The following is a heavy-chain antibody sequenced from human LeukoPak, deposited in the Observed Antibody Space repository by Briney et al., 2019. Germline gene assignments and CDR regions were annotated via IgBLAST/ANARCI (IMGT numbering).Heavy chain of an antibody. D-gene: IGHD6-19*01. CDR2: ISYDGSNK. CDR3: AKGLRGSSGWYGDY. V-gene: IGHV3-30*18. Sequence: GGSLRLSCAASGFTFSGYGMHWVRQAPGKGLEWVAVISYDGSNKYCADSVKGRFTISRDNSKNTLYLQMNSLRAEDTAVYYCAKGLRGSSGWYGDYWGQGTLVTVSS. CDR1: GFTFSGYG. J-gene: IGHJ4*02.